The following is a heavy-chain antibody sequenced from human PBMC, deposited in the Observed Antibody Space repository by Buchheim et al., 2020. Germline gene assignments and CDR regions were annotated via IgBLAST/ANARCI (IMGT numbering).Heavy chain of an antibody. CDR2: VSHSGSS. CDR3: ARGKEARPLFDY. CDR1: NESFSGYL. J-gene: IGHJ4*01. D-gene: IGHD6-6*01. Sequence: QVQQQQWGARLLKPSETLSLTCPVNNESFSGYLWTWIRQTPGKGLEWIAEVSHSGSSNYNPSLKSRVTTSVDTSKNQFSLKVKSVTAADTAVYYCARGKEARPLFDYWGQGIL. V-gene: IGHV4-34*01.